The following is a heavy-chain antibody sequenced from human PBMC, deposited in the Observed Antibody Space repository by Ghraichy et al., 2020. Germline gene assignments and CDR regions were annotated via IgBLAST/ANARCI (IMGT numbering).Heavy chain of an antibody. CDR3: AKDAYRGYSGYDPNHFDY. CDR1: GFTFDDYA. Sequence: GGSLRLSCAASGFTFDDYAMHWVRQAPGKGLKWVSGISWDSASIGYADSVKGRFTISRDNAKNSLYLQMNSLRAEDTAVYYCAKDAYRGYSGYDPNHFDYRGQGTLVTVSS. V-gene: IGHV3-9*01. J-gene: IGHJ4*02. D-gene: IGHD5-12*01. CDR2: ISWDSASI.